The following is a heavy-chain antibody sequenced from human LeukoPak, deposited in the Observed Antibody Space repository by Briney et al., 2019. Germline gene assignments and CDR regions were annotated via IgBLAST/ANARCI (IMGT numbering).Heavy chain of an antibody. Sequence: QPGGSLRLSCAASGFTFSSYEMNWVRQAPGKGLEWVSYISSSGSTIYYADSVKGRFTISRDNAKNSLYLQMNSLRAEDTAVYYCAREGCSSTSCYANYYYMDVWGKGTTVTVSS. CDR2: ISSSGSTI. V-gene: IGHV3-48*03. D-gene: IGHD2-2*01. J-gene: IGHJ6*03. CDR3: AREGCSSTSCYANYYYMDV. CDR1: GFTFSSYE.